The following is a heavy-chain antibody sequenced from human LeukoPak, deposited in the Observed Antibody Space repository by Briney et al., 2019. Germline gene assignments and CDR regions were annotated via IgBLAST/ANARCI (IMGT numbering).Heavy chain of an antibody. V-gene: IGHV4-59*01. CDR2: IYYSGSI. D-gene: IGHD3-3*01. Sequence: SETLSLTCTVSGGSISSYYWSWIRQPPGKGLEWIGYIYYSGSINYNPSLKSRVTISVDTSKNQFSLKLSSVTAADTAVYYCARAKYDFWSGYYTWWFDPWGQGTLVTVSS. CDR3: ARAKYDFWSGYYTWWFDP. CDR1: GGSISSYY. J-gene: IGHJ5*02.